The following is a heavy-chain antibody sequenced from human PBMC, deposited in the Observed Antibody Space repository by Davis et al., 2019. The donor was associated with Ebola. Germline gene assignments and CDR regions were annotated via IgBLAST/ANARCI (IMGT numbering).Heavy chain of an antibody. CDR1: GFTFSSYS. J-gene: IGHJ6*02. V-gene: IGHV4-59*01. D-gene: IGHD2-2*01. CDR3: ARDWGYCTSTSCSSYYGMDV. CDR2: IYQSGNT. Sequence: ESLKISCAASGFTFSSYSMSWIRLPPGKGLEWIAYIYQSGNTNYSPSLKSRVTISEDTSKNQISLKLSSVTAADTAVYYCARDWGYCTSTSCSSYYGMDVWGRGTTVTVSS.